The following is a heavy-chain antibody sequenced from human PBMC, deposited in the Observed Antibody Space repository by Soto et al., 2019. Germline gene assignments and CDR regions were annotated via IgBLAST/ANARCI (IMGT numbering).Heavy chain of an antibody. CDR2: IIPIFGTA. V-gene: IGHV1-69*06. CDR3: ARDIKSRYCSSTSCYYYYGMDV. D-gene: IGHD2-2*01. J-gene: IGHJ6*02. CDR1: GGTFSSYA. Sequence: QVQLVQSGAEVKKPGSSVKVSCTASGGTFSSYAISWVRQAPGQGLEWMGGIIPIFGTANYAQKFQGRVTITADKSTSTAYMELSSLRSEDTAVYYCARDIKSRYCSSTSCYYYYGMDVWGQGTTVTVSS.